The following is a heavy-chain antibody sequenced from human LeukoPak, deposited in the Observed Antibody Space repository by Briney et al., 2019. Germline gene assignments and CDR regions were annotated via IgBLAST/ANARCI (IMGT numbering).Heavy chain of an antibody. D-gene: IGHD5-24*01. J-gene: IGHJ3*02. Sequence: ASVKVSCKASGYTFSNYYIHWVRQAPGQGLEWMGIIGGNTNYAQKFQGRVAMTRDTSTSTVYMELSSLRSEDTAVYYCARVRDGYNDAYDIWGQGTMATVHS. V-gene: IGHV1-46*01. CDR1: GYTFSNYY. CDR3: ARVRDGYNDAYDI. CDR2: IGGNT.